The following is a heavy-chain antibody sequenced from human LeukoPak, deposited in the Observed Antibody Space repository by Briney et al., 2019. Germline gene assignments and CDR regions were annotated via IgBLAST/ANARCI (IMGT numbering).Heavy chain of an antibody. V-gene: IGHV4-34*01. D-gene: IGHD6-6*01. CDR1: GGSFSGYY. Sequence: SETLSLTCAVYGGSFSGYYWSWIRQPPGKGLEWIGEINHSGSTNYNPSLKSRVTISVDTSKNQFSLKLSSVTAADTAVYYCARERREYSSSSNYYYYMDVWGKGPRSPSP. CDR2: INHSGST. CDR3: ARERREYSSSSNYYYYMDV. J-gene: IGHJ6*03.